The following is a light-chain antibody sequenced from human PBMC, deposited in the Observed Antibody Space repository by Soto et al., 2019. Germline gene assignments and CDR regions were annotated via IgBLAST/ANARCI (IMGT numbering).Light chain of an antibody. J-gene: IGKJ2*01. V-gene: IGKV3D-20*01. CDR1: QSVSFNY. CDR2: DAS. CDR3: QQYGSSPYT. Sequence: EIVLTQSPGTLSLSPGERATLSCGASQSVSFNYLAWYQQKVGLAPRLLIYDASRRATGTPDRFSGSGSGTDFTLTIRRLEPEDFAVYVCQQYGSSPYTFGQGTNLEIK.